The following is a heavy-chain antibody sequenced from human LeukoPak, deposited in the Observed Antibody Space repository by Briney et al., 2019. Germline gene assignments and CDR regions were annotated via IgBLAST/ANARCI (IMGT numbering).Heavy chain of an antibody. Sequence: PGGSLRLSCAASGFTVSSNYMSWVRQAPGKGLEWVSVIYSGGSTYYADSVKGRFTISRDNSKSTLYLQMNSLRAEDTAVYYCASPRAYGTHSGSWYSAFDIWGQGTMVTVSS. D-gene: IGHD6-13*01. CDR1: GFTVSSNY. V-gene: IGHV3-53*01. CDR3: ASPRAYGTHSGSWYSAFDI. J-gene: IGHJ3*02. CDR2: IYSGGST.